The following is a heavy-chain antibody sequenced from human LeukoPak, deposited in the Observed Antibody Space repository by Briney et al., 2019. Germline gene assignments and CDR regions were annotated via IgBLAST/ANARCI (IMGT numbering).Heavy chain of an antibody. J-gene: IGHJ1*01. Sequence: ASVKVSCKASGYTFSDYYTHWVRQAPGQGLEWMGWINPNSGGTRYAQQFQGRVTMTRDTSKNQFSLKLSSVTAADTAVYYCARNRARSGSYYEYFQHWGQGTLVTVSS. V-gene: IGHV1-2*02. CDR2: INPNSGGT. D-gene: IGHD3-10*01. CDR3: ARNRARSGSYYEYFQH. CDR1: GYTFSDYY.